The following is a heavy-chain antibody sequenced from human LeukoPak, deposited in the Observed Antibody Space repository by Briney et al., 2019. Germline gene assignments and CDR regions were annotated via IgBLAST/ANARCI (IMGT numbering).Heavy chain of an antibody. J-gene: IGHJ4*02. V-gene: IGHV3-53*01. Sequence: QPGGSLRLSCAVSGFTVSSTFMSWVRQAPGKGLEWISVIYGGGNIYYADSVKGRFTISRDNSKNTLYLQMNSLRAEDTAVYYCARGAGYNYPYYFDYWGQGTLVTVSS. CDR1: GFTVSSTF. CDR3: ARGAGYNYPYYFDY. CDR2: IYGGGNI. D-gene: IGHD5-24*01.